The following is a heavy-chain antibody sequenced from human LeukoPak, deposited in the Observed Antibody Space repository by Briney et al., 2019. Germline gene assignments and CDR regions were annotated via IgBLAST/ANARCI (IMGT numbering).Heavy chain of an antibody. CDR1: GFTFSSYG. CDR2: ISSSGGST. J-gene: IGHJ5*02. D-gene: IGHD5-12*01. CDR3: AKALEGGYNL. V-gene: IGHV3-23*01. Sequence: GGSLRLSCAASGFTFSSYGMNWVRQAPGKGLEWVSAISSSGGSTVYADSVKGRFTISRDNFRNTVFLQMNSPRAEDTAVYYCAKALEGGYNLWGQGTLVTVSS.